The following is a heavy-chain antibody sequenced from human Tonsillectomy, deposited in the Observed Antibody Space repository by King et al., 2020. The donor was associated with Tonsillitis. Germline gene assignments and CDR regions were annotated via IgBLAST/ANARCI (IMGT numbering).Heavy chain of an antibody. CDR2: LYSIGTL. J-gene: IGHJ4*02. CDR3: ARDASGSFDH. V-gene: IGHV4-39*02. D-gene: IGHD1-26*01. Sequence: QLQESGPAVVKPSETLSLTCTVSGGSISSGDHFWAWIRQPPGQGLEWISYLYSIGTLFYNLSLKIRITISGATSENRFSLNLTAVTAADPAVYFCARDASGSFDHWGQGALVTVSS. CDR1: GGSISSGDHF.